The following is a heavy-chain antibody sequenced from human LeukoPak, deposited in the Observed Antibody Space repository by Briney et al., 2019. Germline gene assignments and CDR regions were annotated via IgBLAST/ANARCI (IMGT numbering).Heavy chain of an antibody. D-gene: IGHD3-9*01. CDR3: ARSGFAHAFDI. CDR2: IYYSGST. J-gene: IGHJ3*02. CDR1: GGSISSGDYY. V-gene: IGHV4-30-4*08. Sequence: PSETLSLTCTVSGGSISSGDYYWSWIRQPPGKGREWIGYIYYSGSTYYNPSLKSRVTISVDTSKNQFSLKLSSVTAADTAVYYCARSGFAHAFDIGGQGTMVTVSS.